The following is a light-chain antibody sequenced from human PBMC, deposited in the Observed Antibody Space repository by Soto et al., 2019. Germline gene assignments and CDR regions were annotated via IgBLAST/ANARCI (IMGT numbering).Light chain of an antibody. CDR3: CAYAGSNTLV. J-gene: IGLJ2*01. CDR1: SSNIGGNS. V-gene: IGLV2-23*01. CDR2: EGN. Sequence: QSVLTQPPSVSAAPGQKVTISCSGSSSNIGGNSVSWYQQLPGTAPKLLIYEGNKRPSGVSNRFSASKSGNTASLTISGLQAEDEADYYCCAYAGSNTLVFGGGTKVTVL.